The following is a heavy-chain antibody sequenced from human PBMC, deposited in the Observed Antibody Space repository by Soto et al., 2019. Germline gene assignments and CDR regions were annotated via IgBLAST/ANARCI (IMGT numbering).Heavy chain of an antibody. V-gene: IGHV4-61*01. Sequence: SSETLSLTCTVSGGSVSSGSYYWSWIRQPPGKGLEWIGYIYYSGSTNYNPSLKSRVTISVDTSKNQFSLKLSSVTAADTAVYYCASWGSKNWYYDILTGYRYWGQGTLVTVSS. J-gene: IGHJ4*02. CDR1: GGSVSSGSYY. CDR2: IYYSGST. CDR3: ASWGSKNWYYDILTGYRY. D-gene: IGHD3-9*01.